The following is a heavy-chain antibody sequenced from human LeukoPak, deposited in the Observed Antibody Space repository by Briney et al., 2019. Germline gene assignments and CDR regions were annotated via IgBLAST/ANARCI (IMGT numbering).Heavy chain of an antibody. CDR3: ANSTPDEDTAMGDIDY. V-gene: IGHV3-23*01. J-gene: IGHJ4*02. CDR1: GFTFSSYA. Sequence: GGSLRLSCAASGFTFSSYAMSWVRQAPGKGLEWVSAISGSGGSTYYADSVKGRFTISRDNSKNTLYLQMNSLRAEHTALYYCANSTPDEDTAMGDIDYWGQGTLVTDSS. CDR2: ISGSGGST. D-gene: IGHD5-18*01.